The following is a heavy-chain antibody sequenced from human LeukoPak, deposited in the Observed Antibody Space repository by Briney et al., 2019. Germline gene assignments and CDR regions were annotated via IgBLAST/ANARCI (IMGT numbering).Heavy chain of an antibody. CDR2: IHYSGST. CDR3: ARASGVLPSFEWENWFDT. V-gene: IGHV4-39*01. D-gene: IGHD3-9*01. CDR1: GGSIRSSDYY. Sequence: KPSETLSLTCTVSGGSIRSSDYYWAWIRQPPGRGLEWIGTIHYSGSTFYKPPLKSRLTVSADTSRNQFYMKLSSVTAADTAVYYCARASGVLPSFEWENWFDTWGQGSLVTVSS. J-gene: IGHJ5*02.